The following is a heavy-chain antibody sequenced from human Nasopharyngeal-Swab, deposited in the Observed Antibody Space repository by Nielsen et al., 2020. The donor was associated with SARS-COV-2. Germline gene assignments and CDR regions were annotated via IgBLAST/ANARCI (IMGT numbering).Heavy chain of an antibody. CDR2: INPSGGST. D-gene: IGHD2-2*01. J-gene: IGHJ4*02. CDR3: AARGSCSSTSCYADY. V-gene: IGHV1-46*01. CDR1: GYTFTSYY. Sequence: ASVKVSCKASGYTFTSYYMHWVRQAPGQGLEWMGIINPSGGSTSYAQKFQGRVTMTRDTSTSTVYMELSSLRSEDTAVYYCAARGSCSSTSCYADYWGQGTLVTVPS.